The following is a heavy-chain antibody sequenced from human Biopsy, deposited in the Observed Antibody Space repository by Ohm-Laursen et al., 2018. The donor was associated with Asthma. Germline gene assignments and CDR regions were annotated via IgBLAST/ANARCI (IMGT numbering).Heavy chain of an antibody. D-gene: IGHD3-3*01. Sequence: SSLRLSCAASGFTFSSYGMYWVRQAPGKGLEWVAVISYDGSNKYYADSVKGRFTISRDNSKNTLYLQMNSLRAEDTAVYYCAKDTEGRYDFWSGLSYNYYGMDVWGQGTTVTVPS. CDR2: ISYDGSNK. CDR3: AKDTEGRYDFWSGLSYNYYGMDV. J-gene: IGHJ6*02. CDR1: GFTFSSYG. V-gene: IGHV3-30*18.